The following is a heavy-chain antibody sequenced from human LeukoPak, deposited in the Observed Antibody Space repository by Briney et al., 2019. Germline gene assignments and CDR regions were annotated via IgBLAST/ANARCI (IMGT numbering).Heavy chain of an antibody. Sequence: GGSLRLSRAASGFTFSSYWMSWVRQAPGKGLEWVANIKQDGSEKYYVDSVKGRFTISRDNAKNSLYLQMNSLRAEDTAVYYCARDDNCSGGSCYSWYYYYYGMDVWGQGTTVTVSS. CDR1: GFTFSSYW. CDR3: ARDDNCSGGSCYSWYYYYYGMDV. V-gene: IGHV3-7*01. CDR2: IKQDGSEK. D-gene: IGHD2-15*01. J-gene: IGHJ6*02.